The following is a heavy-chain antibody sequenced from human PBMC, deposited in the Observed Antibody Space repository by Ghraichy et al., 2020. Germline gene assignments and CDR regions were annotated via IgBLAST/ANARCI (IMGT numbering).Heavy chain of an antibody. V-gene: IGHV5-51*01. CDR1: GYSFTSYW. D-gene: IGHD2-2*01. CDR3: ARSEPAANYYYYYGMDV. CDR2: IYPGDSDT. Sequence: GESLNISCKGSGYSFTSYWIGWVRQMPGKGLEWMGIIYPGDSDTRYSPSFQGQVTISADKSISTAYLQWSSLKASDTAMYYCARSEPAANYYYYYGMDVWGQGTTVTVSS. J-gene: IGHJ6*02.